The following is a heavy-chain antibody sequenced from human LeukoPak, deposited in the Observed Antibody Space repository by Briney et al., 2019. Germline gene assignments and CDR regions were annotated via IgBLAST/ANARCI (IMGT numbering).Heavy chain of an antibody. V-gene: IGHV5-51*01. D-gene: IGHD3-10*01. Sequence: GEPLKISCKGSGYSFTSYWIGWVRQMPGKGLEWMGIIYPGDSDTRYSPSFQGQVTISADKSISTAYLQWSSLKASDTAMYYCARPFDYYGSGSYYTHFDYWGQGTLVTVSS. CDR3: ARPFDYYGSGSYYTHFDY. CDR1: GYSFTSYW. J-gene: IGHJ4*02. CDR2: IYPGDSDT.